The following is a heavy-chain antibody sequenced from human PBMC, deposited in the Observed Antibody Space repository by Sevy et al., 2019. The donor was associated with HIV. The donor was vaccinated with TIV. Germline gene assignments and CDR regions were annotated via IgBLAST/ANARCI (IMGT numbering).Heavy chain of an antibody. CDR2: IKQDESES. D-gene: IGHD3-10*01. CDR3: AKGNSGSFDY. Sequence: GGSLRLSCAASGFSFSNYWMHWVRQAPGKGLEWVANIKQDESESYYVASVKGRFTISRDNAKNSVYLEMNSLRPDDTAIYYCAKGNSGSFDYWGQGTLVTVSS. CDR1: GFSFSNYW. J-gene: IGHJ4*02. V-gene: IGHV3-7*01.